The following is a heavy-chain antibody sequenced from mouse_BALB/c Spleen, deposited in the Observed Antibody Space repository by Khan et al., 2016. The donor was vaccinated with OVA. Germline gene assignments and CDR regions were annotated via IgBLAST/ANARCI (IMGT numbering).Heavy chain of an antibody. J-gene: IGHJ3*01. V-gene: IGHV1-18*01. CDR1: GYTFTEYT. Sequence: VQLQQSGPELVKPGASVKISCKTSGYTFTEYTMHWVKQSHGKRLEWIGGIDPNNGGTAYNQKFKGKATLTVEKSSSTAYMEISSLTAEDSAVYYFATRVGFAYLCQGTLFTVS. CDR3: ATRVGFAY. CDR2: IDPNNGGT.